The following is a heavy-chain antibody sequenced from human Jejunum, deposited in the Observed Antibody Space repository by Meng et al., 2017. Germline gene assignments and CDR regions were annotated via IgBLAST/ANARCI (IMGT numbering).Heavy chain of an antibody. CDR2: ISLSGTYI. CDR3: ARGRDSAGWLRPNWFAS. CDR1: GFTFSSYE. Sequence: GESLKISCVASGFTFSSYEMNWVRQAPGKGPEWISYISLSGTYIKYADSVKGRFTVSRDNANDSLHLQMSSLRAEDTAVYYCARGRDSAGWLRPNWFASWGHGILV. J-gene: IGHJ5*01. D-gene: IGHD6-19*01. V-gene: IGHV3-48*03.